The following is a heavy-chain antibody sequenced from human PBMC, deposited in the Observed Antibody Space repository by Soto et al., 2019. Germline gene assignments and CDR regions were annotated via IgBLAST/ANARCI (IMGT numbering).Heavy chain of an antibody. CDR1: GFTFSSYW. CDR2: INPGGSIT. D-gene: IGHD1-1*01. CDR3: ARVPTGKYGVWND. Sequence: GSLRLSCAASGFTFSSYWMHWVRQAPGKGLVWVSRINPGGSITAYADSVKGRFTISRDNAKNTLYLQMNSLRGDDTAVYYCARVPTGKYGVWNDSGQGTLVTVSS. J-gene: IGHJ4*02. V-gene: IGHV3-74*01.